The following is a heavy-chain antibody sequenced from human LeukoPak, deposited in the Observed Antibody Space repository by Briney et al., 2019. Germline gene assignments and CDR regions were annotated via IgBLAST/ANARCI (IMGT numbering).Heavy chain of an antibody. D-gene: IGHD3-16*02. V-gene: IGHV3-33*01. Sequence: GGSLRLSCAASGFTFSSYGMHWVRQAPGKGLEWVALIWHDGSNKYYADSVKGRFTISRDSSKNTLYLQMNSLRAEDTAVYYCARHISGSYLDYWGQGNLVTVSS. CDR3: ARHISGSYLDY. CDR1: GFTFSSYG. J-gene: IGHJ4*02. CDR2: IWHDGSNK.